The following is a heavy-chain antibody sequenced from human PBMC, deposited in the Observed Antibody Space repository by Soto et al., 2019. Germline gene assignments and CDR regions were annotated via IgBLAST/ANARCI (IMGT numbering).Heavy chain of an antibody. J-gene: IGHJ4*02. Sequence: SSETLSLTCTVCVGSISSGGYYWSWIRQRPGKGLEWIGYIYYSRSTYYNPSLKSRVTISVDTSKNQFSLKLSSVTAADTAVYYCARGIRRITIFGVVTSPFDYWGQGTLVTVSS. D-gene: IGHD3-3*01. CDR2: IYYSRST. CDR3: ARGIRRITIFGVVTSPFDY. CDR1: VGSISSGGYY. V-gene: IGHV4-31*03.